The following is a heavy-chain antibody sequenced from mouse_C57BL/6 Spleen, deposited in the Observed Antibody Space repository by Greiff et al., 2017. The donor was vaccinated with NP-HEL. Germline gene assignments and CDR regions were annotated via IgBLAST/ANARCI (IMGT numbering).Heavy chain of an antibody. D-gene: IGHD4-1*01. V-gene: IGHV5-4*01. CDR1: GFTFSSYA. CDR2: ISDGGSYT. CDR3: ARDVEDLTGTDYFDY. J-gene: IGHJ2*01. Sequence: EVKLVESGGGLVKPGGSLKLSCAASGFTFSSYAMSWVRQTPEKRLEWVATISDGGSYTYYPDNVKGRFTISRDNAKNNLYLQMSHLKSEDTARYYCARDVEDLTGTDYFDYWGQGTTLTVPS.